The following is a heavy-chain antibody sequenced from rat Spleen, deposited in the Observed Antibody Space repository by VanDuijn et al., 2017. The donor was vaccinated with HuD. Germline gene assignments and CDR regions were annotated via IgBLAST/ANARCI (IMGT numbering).Heavy chain of an antibody. CDR2: IWGDGST. CDR1: GLSLTSNS. Sequence: QVQLKESGPGLVQSSQTLSLTCTVSGLSLTSNSVSWIRQPPGKGLEWMGGIWGDGSTHYNSALKSRLSINRDTSKSQVFLKMNSLQTEDTTTYYCARDSNWDYVMDAWGQGASVTVSS. CDR3: ARDSNWDYVMDA. D-gene: IGHD5-1*01. J-gene: IGHJ4*01. V-gene: IGHV2-1*01.